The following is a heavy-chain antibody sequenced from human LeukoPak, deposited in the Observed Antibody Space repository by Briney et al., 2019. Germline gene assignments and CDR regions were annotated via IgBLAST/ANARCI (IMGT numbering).Heavy chain of an antibody. CDR3: ARDRVAGSFSYYGLDA. V-gene: IGHV1-18*01. D-gene: IGHD6-19*01. J-gene: IGHJ6*02. Sequence: GASVKVSCKASGYTSTNYGISWVRQAPGQGLEWMGWISAYNGNTNYAQKLQGRVTTTTDTSTTTAYMELRSLRSDDTAVYYCARDRVAGSFSYYGLDAWGQGTTVTVSS. CDR1: GYTSTNYG. CDR2: ISAYNGNT.